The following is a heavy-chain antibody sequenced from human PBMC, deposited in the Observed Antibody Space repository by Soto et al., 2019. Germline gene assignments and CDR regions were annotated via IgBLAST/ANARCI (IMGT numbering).Heavy chain of an antibody. Sequence: SETLSLTCTVSGGSISSGDYYWSWIRQHSGKGLEWIGYIYYSGSTNYNPSLKSRVTISVDTSKNQFSLKLRSDDTAVYYCARFWGPVTSAVDDFWGQGTLVTVSS. D-gene: IGHD3-16*01. CDR2: IYYSGST. CDR1: GGSISSGDYY. CDR3: ARFWGPVTSAVDDF. V-gene: IGHV4-61*08. J-gene: IGHJ4*02.